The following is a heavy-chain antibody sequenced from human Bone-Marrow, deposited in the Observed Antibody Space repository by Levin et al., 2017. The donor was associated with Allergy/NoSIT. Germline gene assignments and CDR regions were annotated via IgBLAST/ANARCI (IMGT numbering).Heavy chain of an antibody. D-gene: IGHD6-19*01. V-gene: IGHV4-39*01. CDR2: IYYTGST. Sequence: SETLSLTCTVSGGSISSSSYYWGWVRQPPGTGLEWIGSIYYTGSTYYNPSLKSRLTISVDTSKNQFSLKLSSVTAADTAVYYCATSVAGTEGDYWGQGTLVTVSS. CDR3: ATSVAGTEGDY. J-gene: IGHJ4*02. CDR1: GGSISSSSYY.